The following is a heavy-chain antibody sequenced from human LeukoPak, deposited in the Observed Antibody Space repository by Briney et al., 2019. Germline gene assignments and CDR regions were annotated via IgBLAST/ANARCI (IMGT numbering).Heavy chain of an antibody. D-gene: IGHD3-22*01. CDR3: ARVADSSGYQRQAFDI. CDR1: GYTFTGYY. CDR2: INPNSGGT. J-gene: IGHJ3*02. V-gene: IGHV1-2*02. Sequence: ASVKVSCKASGYTFTGYYMHWVRQAPGQGLEWMGWINPNSGGTNYAQKFQGRVTMTRDTSISTAYMELSRLRSDDTAVYYCARVADSSGYQRQAFDIWGQGTMVTVSS.